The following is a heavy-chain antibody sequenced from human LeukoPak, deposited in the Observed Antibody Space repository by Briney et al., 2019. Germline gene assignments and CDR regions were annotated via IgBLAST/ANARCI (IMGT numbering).Heavy chain of an antibody. CDR1: GFTFSSHA. D-gene: IGHD3-10*01. CDR3: ARGHGPGSWLVDV. Sequence: GVSLRLSCTASGFTFSSHAMNWVRQVPGKGRVWVSGVSSIDGNTFYADSVKGRFTISRDNSKNTLNLQMNSLRAEDTAVYHCARGHGPGSWLVDVWGKGTTVTVSS. V-gene: IGHV3-23*01. CDR2: VSSIDGNT. J-gene: IGHJ6*04.